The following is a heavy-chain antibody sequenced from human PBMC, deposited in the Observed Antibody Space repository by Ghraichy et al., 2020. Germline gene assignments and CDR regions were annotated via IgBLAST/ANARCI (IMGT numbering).Heavy chain of an antibody. J-gene: IGHJ4*02. D-gene: IGHD1-14*01. Sequence: ASVKVSCKVSGYTLTELSMHWVRQAPGKGLEWMGGFDPEDGETIYAQKFQGRVTMTEDTSTDTAYMELSSLRSEDTAVYYCATILAVTSPFDYWGQGTLVTVSS. CDR2: FDPEDGET. CDR3: ATILAVTSPFDY. CDR1: GYTLTELS. V-gene: IGHV1-24*01.